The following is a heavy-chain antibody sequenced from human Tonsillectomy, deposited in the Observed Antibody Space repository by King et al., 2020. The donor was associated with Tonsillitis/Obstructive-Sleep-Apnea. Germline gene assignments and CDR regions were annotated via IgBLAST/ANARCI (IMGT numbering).Heavy chain of an antibody. CDR3: ASHVDTAMVTYDY. V-gene: IGHV5-10-1*03. CDR2: IDPSDSYT. Sequence: QLVQSGAEVKKPGESLRISCKASGYSFTNYWISWVRQMPGKGLEWMGRIDPSDSYTNYSPSFQGHVTISADKSISTAYLQWSSLKASDTAMYYCASHVDTAMVTYDYWGQGPLVTVSS. J-gene: IGHJ4*02. CDR1: GYSFTNYW. D-gene: IGHD5-18*01.